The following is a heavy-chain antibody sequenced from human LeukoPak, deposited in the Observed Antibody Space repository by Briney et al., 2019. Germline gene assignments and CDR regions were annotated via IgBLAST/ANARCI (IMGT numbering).Heavy chain of an antibody. CDR2: INAGNGNT. CDR3: ARLKHCTNGAYYAGFDY. Sequence: GASVKVSCKASGYTFTSYAMHWVRQAPGQRLEWMGWINAGNGNTKYSQKFQGRVTITRDTSADTAYMELSSLRSEDTAVYYCARLKHCTNGAYYAGFDYWGQGTLVTVSS. J-gene: IGHJ4*02. V-gene: IGHV1-3*01. CDR1: GYTFTSYA. D-gene: IGHD2-8*01.